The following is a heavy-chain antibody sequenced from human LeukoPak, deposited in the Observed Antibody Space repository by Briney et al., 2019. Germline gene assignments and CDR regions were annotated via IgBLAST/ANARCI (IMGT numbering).Heavy chain of an antibody. J-gene: IGHJ4*02. D-gene: IGHD2-15*01. V-gene: IGHV4-34*01. CDR1: GGSFSGYY. CDR3: ASGGYCNCGSCYSPPAY. CDR2: INHSGST. Sequence: SETLSLTCAVYGGSFSGYYWSWIRQPPGKGLEWIGEINHSGSTNYYPSLKSRITISVDASKNLFSLKLSSVTAADTAVYYCASGGYCNCGSCYSPPAYWGQGTLVTVSS.